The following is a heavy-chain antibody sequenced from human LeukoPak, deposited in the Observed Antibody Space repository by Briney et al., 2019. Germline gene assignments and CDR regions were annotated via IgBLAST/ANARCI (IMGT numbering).Heavy chain of an antibody. D-gene: IGHD3-3*01. CDR2: IYYSGST. V-gene: IGHV4-39*01. J-gene: IGHJ6*03. Sequence: SETLSLTCTVSGGSISSSSYYWGWIRQPPGKGLEWIGSIYYSGSTYYNPSLKSRVTISVDTSKNQFSLKLSSVTAADTAVYYCARTGFLEWLLNYYYYYYMDVWGKGTTVTVSS. CDR3: ARTGFLEWLLNYYYYYYMDV. CDR1: GGSISSSSYY.